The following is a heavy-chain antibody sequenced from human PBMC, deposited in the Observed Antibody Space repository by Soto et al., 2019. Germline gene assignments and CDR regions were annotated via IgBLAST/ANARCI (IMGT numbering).Heavy chain of an antibody. CDR3: AKVFYYYDSSGYYYFDY. CDR2: ISGSGSTI. J-gene: IGHJ4*02. D-gene: IGHD3-22*01. Sequence: PGGSLRLSCAASLFTFSSYAVSWVRQAPGKGPEWISSISGSGSTIYYADSVKGRFTISRDNSKNTLYLQMSSLRAEDTAVYYCAKVFYYYDSSGYYYFDYWGKGTLVTVSS. CDR1: LFTFSSYA. V-gene: IGHV3-23*01.